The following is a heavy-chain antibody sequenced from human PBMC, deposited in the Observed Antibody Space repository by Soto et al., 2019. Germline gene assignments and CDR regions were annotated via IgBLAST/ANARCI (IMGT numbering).Heavy chain of an antibody. CDR3: ASGYCGYATCNNWILKWLDP. CDR2: LLPIFGTT. CDR1: GVTLSDYP. J-gene: IGHJ5*02. Sequence: QVQLVQSGAEVKKPGSSVKVSCKASGVTLSDYPISWVRQAPGQGLEWMGGLLPIFGTTIYAQKFQGRLTITADESTNTAYMELSDLRPEDTAIFYCASGYCGYATCNNWILKWLDPWGQGTLVPVSS. D-gene: IGHD2-15*01. V-gene: IGHV1-69*01.